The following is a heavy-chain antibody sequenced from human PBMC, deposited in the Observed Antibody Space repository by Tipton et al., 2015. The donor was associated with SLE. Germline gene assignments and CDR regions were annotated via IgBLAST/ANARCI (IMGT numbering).Heavy chain of an antibody. V-gene: IGHV3-33*06. D-gene: IGHD2-15*01. CDR1: GFTFSSYG. Sequence: SLRLSCAASGFTFSSYGMHWVRQAPGKGLEWVAVIWYDGSNKYYADSVKGRFTISRDNSKNTVYLELNSLRAEDTAVYYCAKDHAAYCSGGTCYSDAFDLWGQGTMVTVSS. CDR3: AKDHAAYCSGGTCYSDAFDL. CDR2: IWYDGSNK. J-gene: IGHJ3*01.